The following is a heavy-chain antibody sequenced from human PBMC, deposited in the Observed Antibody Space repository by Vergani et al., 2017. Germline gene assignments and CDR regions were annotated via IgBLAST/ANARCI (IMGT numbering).Heavy chain of an antibody. J-gene: IGHJ4*02. D-gene: IGHD3-22*01. V-gene: IGHV3-23*01. CDR1: GFTFSACP. Sequence: EVQLLQSGGGVIQPGGSVRLSCAASGFTFSACPMTWVRQAPGKGLEWVSAISARYPSTFYADSVKGRFTISRDNSKNMLYLQMNSLRAEDTAVYYCDRLSYDTTPYLQGGYDCWGQGTLVSVSS. CDR2: ISARYPST. CDR3: DRLSYDTTPYLQGGYDC.